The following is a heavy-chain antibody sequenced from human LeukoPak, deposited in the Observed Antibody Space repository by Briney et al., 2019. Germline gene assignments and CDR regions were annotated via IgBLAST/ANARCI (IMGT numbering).Heavy chain of an antibody. D-gene: IGHD5-18*01. Sequence: GGSLRLSCAASGFTFSTSAMHWVRQAPGKGLEWVAFIKFDGSNKYHADSVKGRFTISRDNSKNTLYLQMNTLRAEDTAVCYCAGGYSYGFASWGQGTLVTVSS. CDR3: AGGYSYGFAS. J-gene: IGHJ4*02. V-gene: IGHV3-30*02. CDR1: GFTFSTSA. CDR2: IKFDGSNK.